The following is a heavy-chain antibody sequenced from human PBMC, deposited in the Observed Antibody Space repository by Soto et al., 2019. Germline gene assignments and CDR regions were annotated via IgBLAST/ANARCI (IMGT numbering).Heavy chain of an antibody. CDR2: INHSGST. CDR3: AIAMIVEVNYYFDS. CDR1: GGSFSGYY. V-gene: IGHV4-34*01. J-gene: IGHJ4*02. D-gene: IGHD3-22*01. Sequence: QVQLQQWGAGLLKPSETLSLTCAVYGGSFSGYYWSWIRQPPGKGLEWIGEINHSGSTNYNPSLKSLVTISVDTSKNQFSLKLSSVTAADTAVYYCAIAMIVEVNYYFDSCGQGTLVTVSS.